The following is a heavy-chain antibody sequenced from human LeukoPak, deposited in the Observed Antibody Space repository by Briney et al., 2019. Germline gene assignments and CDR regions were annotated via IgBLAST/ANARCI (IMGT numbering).Heavy chain of an antibody. CDR1: GYTLTELS. J-gene: IGHJ6*02. D-gene: IGHD2-21*01. CDR2: FDPEDGET. CDR3: ATSKKSMWRLDYGMDV. Sequence: ASVKVSRTVSGYTLTELSMHWVRQAPGKGREWVGGFDPEDGETIYAQKFQGRVTMTEDTSTDTAYMELSSLRSEDTAVYYCATSKKSMWRLDYGMDVWGQGTTVTVSS. V-gene: IGHV1-24*01.